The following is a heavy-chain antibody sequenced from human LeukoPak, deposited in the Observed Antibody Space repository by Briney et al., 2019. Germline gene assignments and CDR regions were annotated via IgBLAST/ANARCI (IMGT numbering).Heavy chain of an antibody. J-gene: IGHJ2*01. D-gene: IGHD4-23*01. V-gene: IGHV3-53*01. CDR3: VRLSVVSPHRYFDL. CDR2: IYSGGST. CDR1: GFTVSSNY. Sequence: GGSLRLSCAASGFTVSSNYMSWVRQAPGKGLEWVSVIYSGGSTYYADSVKGRFTISRDNSKNTLYLQMNSLRAEDTAVYYCVRLSVVSPHRYFDLWGRGTLVTVSS.